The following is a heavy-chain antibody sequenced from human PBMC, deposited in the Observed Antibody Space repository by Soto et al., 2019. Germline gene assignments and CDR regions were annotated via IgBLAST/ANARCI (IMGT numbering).Heavy chain of an antibody. CDR2: ISAYNGNT. D-gene: IGHD2-2*01. CDR1: GYTFTSSG. J-gene: IGHJ4*02. V-gene: IGHV1-18*01. CDR3: ARVMTYCTSRSCHDY. Sequence: QVQLVQSGAEVKKPGASVKVSCKTSGYTFTSSGISWVRQAPGQGLEWMGWISAYNGNTDYAQKFQGRVIMTTDTSTSKAYMELRSLRSDDTAVYYCARVMTYCTSRSCHDYWGQGTLVAVSS.